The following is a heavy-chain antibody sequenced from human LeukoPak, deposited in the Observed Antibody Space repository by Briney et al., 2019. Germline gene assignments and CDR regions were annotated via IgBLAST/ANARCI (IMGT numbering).Heavy chain of an antibody. D-gene: IGHD3-10*01. J-gene: IGHJ5*02. CDR1: GGSITSSSYY. CDR3: ASQVTMVRGVIPHNWFDP. CDR2: VYYSGST. Sequence: SETLSLTCTVSGGSITSSSYYWGWIRQPPGKGLEWIGSVYYSGSTYYNPSLKSRVTISVDTSKNQFSLKLSSVTAADTAVYYCASQVTMVRGVIPHNWFDPWGQGTLVTVSS. V-gene: IGHV4-39*07.